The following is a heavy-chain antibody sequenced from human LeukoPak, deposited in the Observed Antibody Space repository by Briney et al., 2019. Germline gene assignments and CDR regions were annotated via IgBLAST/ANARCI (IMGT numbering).Heavy chain of an antibody. CDR1: GFTFSSYA. CDR3: ARVSSSSWWALDY. V-gene: IGHV3-23*01. CDR2: ISGSGSST. J-gene: IGHJ4*02. D-gene: IGHD6-13*01. Sequence: GGSLRLSCAASGFTFSSYAMSWVRQAPGKGLEWVSAISGSGSSTYYADSVKGRFTISRDNAKNTLYLQMNSLRAEDTAVYYCARVSSSSWWALDYWGQGTLVTVSS.